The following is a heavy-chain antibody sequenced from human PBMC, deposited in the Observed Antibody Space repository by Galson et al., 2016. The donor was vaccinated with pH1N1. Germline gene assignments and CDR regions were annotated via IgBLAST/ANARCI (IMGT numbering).Heavy chain of an antibody. CDR1: GFTFSNYE. CDR2: ISSGGSFI. V-gene: IGHV3-48*03. CDR3: ARDRGLANPDALDL. Sequence: SLRLSCAASGFTFSNYEMNWVRQAPGKGLEWVSYISSGGSFIYYADSVKGRFTISRDNAKNSLYLQMSSLRVEDSAGYYCARDRGLANPDALDLWGQGTMVTVSS. J-gene: IGHJ3*01. D-gene: IGHD5-12*01.